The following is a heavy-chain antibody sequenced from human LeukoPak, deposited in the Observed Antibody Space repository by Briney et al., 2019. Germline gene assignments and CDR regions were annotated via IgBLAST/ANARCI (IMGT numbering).Heavy chain of an antibody. CDR3: ARVKGYSSGWYPNWFDP. CDR1: GDSISSSGYY. Sequence: PSETLSLTCTVSGDSISSSGYYWGWIRQSPGKGLEWIGTIYYSGSTYYNPSLKSRVTISVDTSKNQFSLKLSSVTAADTAVYYCARVKGYSSGWYPNWFDPWGRGTLVTVSS. J-gene: IGHJ5*02. CDR2: IYYSGST. D-gene: IGHD6-19*01. V-gene: IGHV4-39*07.